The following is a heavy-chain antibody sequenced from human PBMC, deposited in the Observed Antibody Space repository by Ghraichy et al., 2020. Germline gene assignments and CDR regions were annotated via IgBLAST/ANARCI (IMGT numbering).Heavy chain of an antibody. CDR3: ARHGLAVADRFFDY. V-gene: IGHV4-39*01. CDR2: IYYSGST. Sequence: ESLNISCTVSGGSISSSSYYWGWIRQPPGKGLEWIGSIYYSGSTYYNPSLKSRVTISVDTSKNQFSLKLSSVTAADTAVYYCARHGLAVADRFFDYWGQGTLVTVSS. J-gene: IGHJ4*02. D-gene: IGHD6-19*01. CDR1: GGSISSSSYY.